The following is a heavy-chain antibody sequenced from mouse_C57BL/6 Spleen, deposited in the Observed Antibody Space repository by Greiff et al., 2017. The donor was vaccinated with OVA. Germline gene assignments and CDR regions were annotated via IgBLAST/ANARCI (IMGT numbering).Heavy chain of an antibody. D-gene: IGHD2-2*01. CDR2: IWSGGST. Sequence: VQLVESGPGLVQPSQSLSITCTVSGFSLTSYGVHWVRQSPGKGLEWLGVIWSGGSTDSNAAFISRLSISKDNSKSEVYCKMNSLQADDTAIYYCARNAFDGYVSYWYFDVWGTGTTVTVSA. CDR1: GFSLTSYG. J-gene: IGHJ1*03. V-gene: IGHV2-2*01. CDR3: ARNAFDGYVSYWYFDV.